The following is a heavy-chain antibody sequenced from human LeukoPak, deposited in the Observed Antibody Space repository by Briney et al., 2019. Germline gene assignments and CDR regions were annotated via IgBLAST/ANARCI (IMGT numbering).Heavy chain of an antibody. CDR2: INSDGSLT. CDR1: GFXFRTYW. Sequence: GGSLRLSCAASGFXFRTYWMHWVRQAPGKGPVWVWRINSDGSLTRSGDSVKGRFTISRDNAQNTLYLQMNSLRPEDTAVYFCVRVAPYGDFLGDAFDIWGQGTMVTVSS. CDR3: VRVAPYGDFLGDAFDI. J-gene: IGHJ3*02. V-gene: IGHV3-74*01. D-gene: IGHD4-17*01.